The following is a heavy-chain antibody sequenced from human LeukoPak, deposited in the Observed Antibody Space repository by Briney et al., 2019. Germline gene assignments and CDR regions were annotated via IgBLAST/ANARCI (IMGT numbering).Heavy chain of an antibody. Sequence: GGSLRLSCAASGFTFSSYDMHWVRHATGKGLEWVSAIGTAGDTYYPGSVKGRFTISRENAKNSLYLQMNSLRAEDTAVYYCARAGYSSGWLYYYYGMDVWGQGTTVTVSS. D-gene: IGHD6-19*01. CDR1: GFTFSSYD. CDR3: ARAGYSSGWLYYYYGMDV. J-gene: IGHJ6*02. V-gene: IGHV3-13*01. CDR2: IGTAGDT.